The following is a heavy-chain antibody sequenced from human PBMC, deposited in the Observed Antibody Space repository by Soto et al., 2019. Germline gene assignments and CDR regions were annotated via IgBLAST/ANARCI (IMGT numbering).Heavy chain of an antibody. J-gene: IGHJ4*02. Sequence: ASVKVSCKASGYTFTSYYMHWVRQAPGQGLEWMGIINPSGGSTSYAQKFQGRVTMTRDTSTSTVYMELSSLRSEDTAVYYCARGGPYYDSSGPPPYYFDYWGQGTLVTVSS. CDR1: GYTFTSYY. D-gene: IGHD3-22*01. V-gene: IGHV1-46*01. CDR3: ARGGPYYDSSGPPPYYFDY. CDR2: INPSGGST.